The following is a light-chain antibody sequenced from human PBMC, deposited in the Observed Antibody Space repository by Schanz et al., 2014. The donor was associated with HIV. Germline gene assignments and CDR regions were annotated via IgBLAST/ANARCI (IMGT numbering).Light chain of an antibody. CDR1: SSNIGAGYD. J-gene: IGLJ3*02. V-gene: IGLV1-40*01. CDR3: CSYTNITTRV. CDR2: ANT. Sequence: QSVLTQPPSVSGAPGQRVSISCTGSSSNIGAGYDVHWYQHLPGTAPKLLIYANTNRPSGVPDRFSGSKSGTSASLAITGLQAEDEADYYCCSYTNITTRVFGGGTKLTVL.